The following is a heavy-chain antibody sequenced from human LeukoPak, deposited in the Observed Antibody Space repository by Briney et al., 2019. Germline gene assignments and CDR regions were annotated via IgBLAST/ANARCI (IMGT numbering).Heavy chain of an antibody. Sequence: GGSLRLSCAASVFTFSSYGMHWVRQAPGKGLEWVAVISYDGSNKYYADSVKGRFTISRDNSKNTLYLQMNSLRAEDTAVYYCARAVGIQLWFRPFDYWGQGTLVTVSS. CDR1: VFTFSSYG. V-gene: IGHV3-30*19. D-gene: IGHD5-18*01. CDR3: ARAVGIQLWFRPFDY. CDR2: ISYDGSNK. J-gene: IGHJ4*02.